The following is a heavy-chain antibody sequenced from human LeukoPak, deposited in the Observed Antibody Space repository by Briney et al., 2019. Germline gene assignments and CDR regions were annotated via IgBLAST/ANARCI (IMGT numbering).Heavy chain of an antibody. CDR3: ASQVALGY. Sequence: GGSLRLSCAASGFIFSNYWMHWVRQGPGKGLDWVSHINTDGSITNYADSVKGRFTISRDNAKNTLYLQMNSLRVEDTAMYYCASQVALGYWGQGILVTVSS. J-gene: IGHJ4*02. V-gene: IGHV3-74*01. CDR1: GFIFSNYW. D-gene: IGHD2-15*01. CDR2: INTDGSIT.